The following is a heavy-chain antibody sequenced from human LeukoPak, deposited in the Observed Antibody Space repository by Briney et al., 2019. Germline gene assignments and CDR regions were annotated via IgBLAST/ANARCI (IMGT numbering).Heavy chain of an antibody. CDR1: GYTLTELS. CDR2: FDPEDGET. CDR3: ARGNYGGNSGSWYFDL. Sequence: ASVKVSCKVSGYTLTELSMHWVRQAPGKGLEWMGGFDPEDGETIYAQKFQGRVTITADESTSTAYMELSSLRSEDTAVYYCARGNYGGNSGSWYFDLWGRGTLVTVSS. J-gene: IGHJ2*01. V-gene: IGHV1-24*01. D-gene: IGHD4-23*01.